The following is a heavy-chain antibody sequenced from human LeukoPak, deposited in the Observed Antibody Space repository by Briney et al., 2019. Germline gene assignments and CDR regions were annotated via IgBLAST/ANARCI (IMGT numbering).Heavy chain of an antibody. J-gene: IGHJ4*02. Sequence: GGSLRLSCAASGFTFSNAWMSRVRQAPGKGLEWVGRIKSKTDGGTTDYAAPVKGIFTISRDDSKNTLYLQMNSLKTEDTAVYYCTYNWNYGYFDYWGQGTLVTVSS. CDR2: IKSKTDGGTT. CDR1: GFTFSNAW. V-gene: IGHV3-15*01. D-gene: IGHD1-7*01. CDR3: TYNWNYGYFDY.